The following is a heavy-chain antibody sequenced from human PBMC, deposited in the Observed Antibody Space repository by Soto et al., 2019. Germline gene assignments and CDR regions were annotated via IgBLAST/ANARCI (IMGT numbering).Heavy chain of an antibody. CDR1: GGSISSDSYY. CDR2: ISYSGST. Sequence: SETLSLTCTVSGGSISSDSYYWGWIRQSPEKGLEWIASISYSGSTYYNPTLKSRLIISVDTSKSQFSLKLSSVTAADTAVYYCARYTEYSSSDYYYYGMAVWGQGTTVTVSS. CDR3: ARYTEYSSSDYYYYGMAV. D-gene: IGHD6-6*01. V-gene: IGHV4-39*07. J-gene: IGHJ6*02.